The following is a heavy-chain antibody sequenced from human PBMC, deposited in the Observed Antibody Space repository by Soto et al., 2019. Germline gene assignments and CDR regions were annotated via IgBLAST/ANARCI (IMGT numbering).Heavy chain of an antibody. CDR3: ARESYSSGCFFDY. V-gene: IGHV3-30-3*01. Sequence: QVQLVESGGGVVQPGRSLRLSCAASGFTFSTYAMQWVRQAPGKGLEWVAGLSYDGSKKNYAESVKGRFTISRDNSKNTLHLQMDSLGAEDTAVYYCARESYSSGCFFDYWGQGTLVTVSS. CDR1: GFTFSTYA. D-gene: IGHD6-19*01. J-gene: IGHJ4*02. CDR2: LSYDGSKK.